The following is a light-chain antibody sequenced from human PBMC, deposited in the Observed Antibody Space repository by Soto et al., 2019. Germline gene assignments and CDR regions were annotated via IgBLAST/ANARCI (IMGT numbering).Light chain of an antibody. Sequence: EVVMTQSPPTLSLSPGESATLSCRASQSVSSLLAWYQHKPGQAPRLLIYRASTRATGISGRFSGSGSGTEFTLTISSLQSEDFATYYCQQYNSYWTFGHGTKVDIK. J-gene: IGKJ1*01. V-gene: IGKV3-15*01. CDR3: QQYNSYWT. CDR2: RAS. CDR1: QSVSSL.